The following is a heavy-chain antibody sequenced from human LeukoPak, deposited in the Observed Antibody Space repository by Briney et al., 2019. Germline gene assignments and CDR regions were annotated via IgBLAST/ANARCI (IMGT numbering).Heavy chain of an antibody. CDR2: IIPIFGRA. CDR1: GGTFSSYA. J-gene: IGHJ4*02. CDR3: ASNFDDSSSPSYFDY. Sequence: GASGKVSCKASGGTFSSYAISWVRQAPGQGLEWMGGIIPIFGRANYAQKFQGRVTITADESTSTAYMELSSLRSEDTAVHYCASNFDDSSSPSYFDYWGQGTLVTVSS. D-gene: IGHD6-6*01. V-gene: IGHV1-69*13.